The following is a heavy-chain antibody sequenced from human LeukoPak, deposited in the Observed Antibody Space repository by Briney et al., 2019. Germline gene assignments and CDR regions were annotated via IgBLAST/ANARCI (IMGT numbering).Heavy chain of an antibody. J-gene: IGHJ4*02. Sequence: PGGSLRLSCAASGFTFSSYSMNWVRQAPGRGLEWVSYISSSSSTIYYADSVKGRFTISRDNAKNSLYLQMNSLRAEDTAVYYCARDQLRGGIAVAGTEYFDYWGQGTLVTVSS. CDR3: ARDQLRGGIAVAGTEYFDY. D-gene: IGHD6-19*01. CDR1: GFTFSSYS. CDR2: ISSSSSTI. V-gene: IGHV3-48*04.